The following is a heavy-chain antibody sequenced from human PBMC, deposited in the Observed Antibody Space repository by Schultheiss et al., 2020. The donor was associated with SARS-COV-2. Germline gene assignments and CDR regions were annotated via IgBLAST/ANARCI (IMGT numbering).Heavy chain of an antibody. CDR1: GGSISSFY. D-gene: IGHD3-9*01. J-gene: IGHJ6*03. CDR2: IYTSGST. CDR3: ARNVGVDIYYYYYYMDV. V-gene: IGHV4-4*08. Sequence: SETLSLTCTVSGGSISSFYWSWIRQPPGKGLEWIGYIYTSGSTNYNPSFKSRVTMSVDTSKNQFSLKLSSVTAADTAVYYCARNVGVDIYYYYYYMDVWGKGTTVTVSS.